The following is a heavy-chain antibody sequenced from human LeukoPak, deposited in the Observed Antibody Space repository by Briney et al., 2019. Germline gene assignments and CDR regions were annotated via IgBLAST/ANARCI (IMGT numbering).Heavy chain of an antibody. Sequence: GGSLRLSCAASGFTFSSYAMSWVRQAPGKGLEWVSAISGSGGSTYYADSVKGRFTISRDNSKNTLYLQMNSLRAEDTAVYYCARGPDGIFLPVNPFDYWGQGTLVTVSS. CDR3: ARGPDGIFLPVNPFDY. J-gene: IGHJ4*02. V-gene: IGHV3-23*01. CDR1: GFTFSSYA. D-gene: IGHD3-3*01. CDR2: ISGSGGST.